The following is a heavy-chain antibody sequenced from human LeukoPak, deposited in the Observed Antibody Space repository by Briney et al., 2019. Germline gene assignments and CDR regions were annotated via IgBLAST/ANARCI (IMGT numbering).Heavy chain of an antibody. CDR3: ARGSHSGDYDRLDY. D-gene: IGHD3-22*01. CDR1: GGSISSYY. CDR2: IYTSGST. J-gene: IGHJ4*02. V-gene: IGHV4-4*07. Sequence: SETLSLTCTVSGGSISSYYWSWIQQPAGKGLEWIGRIYTSGSTNYDPSLKSRVTMSVDMSKNQFSLKLSSVTAADTAVYYCARGSHSGDYDRLDYWGQGTLVTVSS.